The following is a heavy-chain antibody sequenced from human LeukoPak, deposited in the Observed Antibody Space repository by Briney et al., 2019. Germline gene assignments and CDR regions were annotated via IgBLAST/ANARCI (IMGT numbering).Heavy chain of an antibody. J-gene: IGHJ6*03. D-gene: IGHD3-10*01. CDR2: IFYDGSIS. CDR3: ARFVRARRDSMDV. V-gene: IGHV3-30*04. CDR1: GFTFSNYA. Sequence: GGSLRLSCAASGFTFSNYAMHWVRQAPGKGLEWLAVIFYDGSISYYAESVKGRFTVSRDNAKNSLYLQMNSLRAEDTALYYCARFVRARRDSMDVWGKGTTVTVSS.